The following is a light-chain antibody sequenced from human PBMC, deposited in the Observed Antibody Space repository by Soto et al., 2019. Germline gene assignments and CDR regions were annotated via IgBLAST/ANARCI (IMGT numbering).Light chain of an antibody. V-gene: IGKV1-9*01. J-gene: IGKJ5*01. CDR3: QQLNSFPIT. Sequence: IQLTQAASFLSASAGDTVTITCGASQDIRSYLAWYQQKAGRAPKLLIYAASTLQSEVPSRFSGSGYGTEFNLTISSLQTEDFASYYCQQLNSFPITFGQGTRLEIK. CDR2: AAS. CDR1: QDIRSY.